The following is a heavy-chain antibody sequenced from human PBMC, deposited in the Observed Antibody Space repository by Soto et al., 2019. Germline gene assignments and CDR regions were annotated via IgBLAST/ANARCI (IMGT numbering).Heavy chain of an antibody. CDR2: ISGSGGST. CDR1: GFTFSSYA. CDR3: AKSLWFGELLAGRFDY. V-gene: IGHV3-23*01. J-gene: IGHJ4*02. D-gene: IGHD3-10*01. Sequence: GSLRLSCAASGFTFSSYAMSWVRQAPGKGLEWVSAISGSGGSTYYADSVKGRFTISRDNSKNTLYLQMNSLRAEDTAVYYCAKSLWFGELLAGRFDYWGQGTLVTVSS.